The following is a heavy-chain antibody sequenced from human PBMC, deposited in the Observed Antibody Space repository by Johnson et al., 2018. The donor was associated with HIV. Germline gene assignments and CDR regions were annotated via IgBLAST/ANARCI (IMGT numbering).Heavy chain of an antibody. CDR2: ISYAGSNK. CDR1: GFTFSSYA. J-gene: IGHJ3*02. Sequence: QVQLVESGGGVVQPGRSLRISCAASGFTFSSYAMHWVRQAPGKGLEWVAVISYAGSNKYYADSVKGRFTISRDNSKNTLYLQMNRLRAEDTAVYYCARDSGVDAFDIWGQGTMVTVSS. V-gene: IGHV3-30-3*01. CDR3: ARDSGVDAFDI. D-gene: IGHD3-10*01.